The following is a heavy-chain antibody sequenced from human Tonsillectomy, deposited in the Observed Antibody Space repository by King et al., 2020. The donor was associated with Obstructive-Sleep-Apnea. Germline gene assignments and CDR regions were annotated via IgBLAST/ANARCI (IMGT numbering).Heavy chain of an antibody. CDR1: GFTVSSKY. J-gene: IGHJ6*02. D-gene: IGHD2-8*02. Sequence: VQLVESGGGLVQPGGSLRLSCAASGFTVSSKYMSWVRQAPGKGLEWVSVIYAVVSTYYADSVKGRFTISRDNSKNTVYLQMKSLRAEDTAVYFCARDLVMDVGGQGTTVTVSS. V-gene: IGHV3-66*01. CDR3: ARDLVMDV. CDR2: IYAVVST.